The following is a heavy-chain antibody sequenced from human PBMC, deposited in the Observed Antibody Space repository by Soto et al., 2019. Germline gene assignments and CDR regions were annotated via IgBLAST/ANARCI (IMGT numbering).Heavy chain of an antibody. V-gene: IGHV3-30*18. J-gene: IGHJ6*02. CDR1: GFTFRTAG. CDR3: AKEIAVAGDPFYYFGLYV. Sequence: QVQLVESGGGVVQPGRSLRLSCAASGFTFRTAGMHWVRQAPGKGLEWVGFISYEGSSKYYADSVKGRFTIARDNSKNTRYLQMSSLRGEDTAVYYCAKEIAVAGDPFYYFGLYVWGQGNTVTVSS. CDR2: ISYEGSSK. D-gene: IGHD6-19*01.